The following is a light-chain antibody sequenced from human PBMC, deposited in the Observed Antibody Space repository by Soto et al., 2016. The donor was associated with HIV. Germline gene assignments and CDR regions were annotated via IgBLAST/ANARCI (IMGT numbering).Light chain of an antibody. CDR3: QKYNNDVT. Sequence: DIQMTQSPSTLSASVGDRVTITCRASQSISTWLAWYQQKPGKAPKLLIYGASTLQSGVPSRFSGSGSGTDFTLTISCLQSDDFATYYCQKYNNDVTFGGGTKVEI. CDR1: QSISTW. V-gene: IGKV1-5*01. CDR2: GAS. J-gene: IGKJ4*01.